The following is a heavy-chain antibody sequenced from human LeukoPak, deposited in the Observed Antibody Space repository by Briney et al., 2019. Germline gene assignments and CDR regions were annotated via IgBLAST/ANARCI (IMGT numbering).Heavy chain of an antibody. CDR1: GYSVTSYW. Sequence: GESLKISCKGSGYSVTSYWIGWVRQMPGKGLEWMGIIYPGDSDTRYSPSFQGQVTISADKSISTAYLQWSSLKASDTAMYYCARHFDDILTGYPLSHFDYWGQGTLVTVSS. J-gene: IGHJ4*02. V-gene: IGHV5-51*01. CDR2: IYPGDSDT. CDR3: ARHFDDILTGYPLSHFDY. D-gene: IGHD3-9*01.